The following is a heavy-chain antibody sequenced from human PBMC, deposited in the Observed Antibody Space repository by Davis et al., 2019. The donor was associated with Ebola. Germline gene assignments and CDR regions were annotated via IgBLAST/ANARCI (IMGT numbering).Heavy chain of an antibody. CDR3: ARERRDGYNYYAFDI. D-gene: IGHD5-24*01. Sequence: FTISRDNSKNTLYLQMNSLRAEDTAVYYCARERRDGYNYYAFDIWGQGTMVTVSS. J-gene: IGHJ3*02. V-gene: IGHV3-30*07.